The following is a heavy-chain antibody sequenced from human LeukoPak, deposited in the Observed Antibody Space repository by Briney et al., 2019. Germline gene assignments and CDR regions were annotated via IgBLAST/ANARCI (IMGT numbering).Heavy chain of an antibody. CDR3: ARGSYYYGSGSFMGSDY. Sequence: GASVKVSCKASGYTFTSYAMHWVRQAPGQRLEWMGWINADNGNTKYSQKFQGRVTITRDTSANTAYMELSSLTSEDTAVYYCARGSYYYGSGSFMGSDYWGQGTLVTVSS. J-gene: IGHJ4*02. CDR1: GYTFTSYA. V-gene: IGHV1-3*01. D-gene: IGHD3-10*01. CDR2: INADNGNT.